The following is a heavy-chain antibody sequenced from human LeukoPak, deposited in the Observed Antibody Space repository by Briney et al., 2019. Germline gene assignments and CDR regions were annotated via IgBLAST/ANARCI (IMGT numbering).Heavy chain of an antibody. V-gene: IGHV4-4*07. Sequence: SETLSLTCTVSGGSISSYYCSWVRQPAAKGQEWIGRIYTCGSSNYNPSLKSRVTMSVDTSKNQFSLKLSSVTAADTAVYYCARDVGCYLVYWGQGTLVTVSS. CDR2: IYTCGSS. D-gene: IGHD3-3*01. J-gene: IGHJ4*02. CDR3: ARDVGCYLVY. CDR1: GGSISSYY.